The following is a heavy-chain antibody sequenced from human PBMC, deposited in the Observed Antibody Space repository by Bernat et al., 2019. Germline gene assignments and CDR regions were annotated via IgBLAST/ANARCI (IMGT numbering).Heavy chain of an antibody. V-gene: IGHV3-53*01. CDR3: SGGPGEWLGAFDF. CDR1: GFTVTSNC. Sequence: EVQLVESGGGLTQPGGSLRLSCAASGFTVTSNCMSWVRQAPGKGLEWVSLIFDGGNTYYADSVKGRFTISTDASQNTLYLQMDSLRVDDTALYYCSGGPGEWLGAFDFWGQGALVTVSS. J-gene: IGHJ4*02. D-gene: IGHD6-19*01. CDR2: IFDGGNT.